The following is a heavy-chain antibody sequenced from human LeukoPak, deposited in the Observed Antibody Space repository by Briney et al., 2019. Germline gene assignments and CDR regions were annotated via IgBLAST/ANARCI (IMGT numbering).Heavy chain of an antibody. CDR2: ITMSGDST. CDR3: ARTPNRFYDF. CDR1: GFTFSSYA. J-gene: IGHJ4*02. Sequence: GGSLRLSCAASGFTFSSYAFNWVRQAPGKGLEWVSGITMSGDSTYYADSVKGRFTTSRDNSKNTLYLQMTSLRAEDTALYYCARTPNRFYDFWGQGTLVTVSS. V-gene: IGHV3-23*01.